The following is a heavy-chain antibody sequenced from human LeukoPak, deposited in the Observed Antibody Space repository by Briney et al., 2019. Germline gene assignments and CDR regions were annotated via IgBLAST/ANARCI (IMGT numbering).Heavy chain of an antibody. CDR3: VRDGGLDY. CDR1: GYTFTGYY. Sequence: ASVKASCKASGYTFTGYYIHWVRQAPGQGLEWMGWINPNGGDTNYAQKFQGRVTMTRDTSISTAYMELSRLTSDDTAVYYCVRDGGLDYWGQGTLVTVSS. J-gene: IGHJ4*02. V-gene: IGHV1-2*02. CDR2: INPNGGDT. D-gene: IGHD3-3*01.